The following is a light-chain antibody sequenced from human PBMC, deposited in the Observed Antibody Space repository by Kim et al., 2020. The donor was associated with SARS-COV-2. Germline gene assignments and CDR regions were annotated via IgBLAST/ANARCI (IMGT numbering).Light chain of an antibody. CDR1: QSVSSY. CDR2: DAS. J-gene: IGKJ2*03. Sequence: EIVLTQSPATLSLSPGERATLSCRASQSVSSYLAWYQQKPGQAPRLLIYDASNRATGIPARFSGSGSGTDFTLTISGLKPEDFAVYYCPQRSNLPPYCFGQGTKL. V-gene: IGKV3-11*01. CDR3: PQRSNLPPYC.